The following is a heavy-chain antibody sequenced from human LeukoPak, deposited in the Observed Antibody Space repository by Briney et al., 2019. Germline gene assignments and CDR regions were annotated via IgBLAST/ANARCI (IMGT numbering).Heavy chain of an antibody. J-gene: IGHJ4*02. CDR3: ARDYWWNYDY. CDR2: ISKDGSDK. CDR1: GFTFSDYA. V-gene: IGHV3-30-3*01. D-gene: IGHD1-7*01. Sequence: GRSLRLSCAASGFTFSDYAMHWVRQAPGKGMEWVAVISKDGSDKYYPGSVRGRFTISRDNSKNTIYLQMDSLRAEDTAIYYCARDYWWNYDYWGQGTLVTVSS.